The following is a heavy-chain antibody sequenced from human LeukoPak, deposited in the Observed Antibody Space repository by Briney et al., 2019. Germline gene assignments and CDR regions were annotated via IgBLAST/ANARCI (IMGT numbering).Heavy chain of an antibody. J-gene: IGHJ4*02. CDR3: AREHDDLPYSGSYDY. D-gene: IGHD1-26*01. V-gene: IGHV3-64*01. CDR1: GFTFSSYA. CDR2: ISSNGGST. Sequence: PGGSLRLSCAASGFTFSSYAMHRVRQAPGKGLEYVSAISSNGGSTYYANSVKGRFTISRDNSKNTLYLQMGSLRAEDMAVYYCAREHDDLPYSGSYDYWGQGTLVTVSS.